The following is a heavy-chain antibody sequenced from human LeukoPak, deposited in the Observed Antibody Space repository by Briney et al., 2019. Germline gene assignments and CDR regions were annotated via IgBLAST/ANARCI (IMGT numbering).Heavy chain of an antibody. CDR2: ISGSGGST. CDR1: GFTFSSYA. J-gene: IGHJ4*02. CDR3: AKSGPSYDFWSGYYLA. Sequence: PGGSLRLSCAASGFTFSSYAMSWVRQAPGKGLEWVSAISGSGGSTYYADSVKGRFTISRDNSKNTLYLQMNSLRAEDTAVYYCAKSGPSYDFWSGYYLAWGQGTLVTVSS. V-gene: IGHV3-23*01. D-gene: IGHD3-3*01.